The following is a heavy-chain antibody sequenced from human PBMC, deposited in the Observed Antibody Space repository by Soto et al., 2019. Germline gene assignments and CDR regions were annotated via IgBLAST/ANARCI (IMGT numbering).Heavy chain of an antibody. CDR2: IHYSGST. J-gene: IGHJ4*02. V-gene: IGHV4-39*01. D-gene: IGHD3-22*01. CDR1: GGSFSSNIYY. CDR3: ASQHYYDSSGYYVVY. Sequence: PSETLSLTCTVSGGSFSSNIYYWGWIRQPPGKGLEWIGNIHYSGSTYYDSSLQSRVTISIDTSKNQFSLKLSSVTATDTAVYYCASQHYYDSSGYYVVYWGQGTLVTVS.